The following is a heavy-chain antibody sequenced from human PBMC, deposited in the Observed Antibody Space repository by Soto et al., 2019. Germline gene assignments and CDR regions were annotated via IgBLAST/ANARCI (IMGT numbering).Heavy chain of an antibody. CDR2: ISYDGSNK. D-gene: IGHD3-10*01. J-gene: IGHJ4*02. CDR3: ARGVLKSSLDY. V-gene: IGHV3-30-3*01. CDR1: GFTFSSYA. Sequence: QVQLVESGGGVVQPGRSLRLSCAASGFTFSSYAMHWVRQAPGKGLEWVAVISYDGSNKYYADSVKGRFTISRDNSKNTLYLQMNSLRADDTAVYYCARGVLKSSLDYWGQGALVTVSS.